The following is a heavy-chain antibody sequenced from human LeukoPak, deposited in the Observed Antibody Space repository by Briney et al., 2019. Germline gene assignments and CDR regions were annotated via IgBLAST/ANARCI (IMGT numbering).Heavy chain of an antibody. CDR2: IYHSGST. D-gene: IGHD3-10*01. Sequence: SETLSLTCTVSGYSISSGYYWGWIRQPPGKGLEWIGSIYHSGSTYYNPSLKSRVTISVDTSKNQFSLKLSSVTAADTAVYYCARDRIKSSYYGSGSYWNYWGQGTLVTVSS. CDR1: GYSISSGYY. CDR3: ARDRIKSSYYGSGSYWNY. V-gene: IGHV4-38-2*02. J-gene: IGHJ4*02.